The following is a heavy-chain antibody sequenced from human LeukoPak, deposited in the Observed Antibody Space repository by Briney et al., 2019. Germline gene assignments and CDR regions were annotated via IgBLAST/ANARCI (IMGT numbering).Heavy chain of an antibody. CDR2: LYSSGDT. Sequence: SETLSLTCIVSGGSISSYYWSWIRQPAGKGLEWIGRLYSSGDTNYNPSLKSRVTMSVDTSKNQFSLKLNSVTAADTAVYYCARITMVRSYYYYYMDVWGKGTTVTVSS. V-gene: IGHV4-4*07. CDR1: GGSISSYY. CDR3: ARITMVRSYYYYYMDV. J-gene: IGHJ6*03. D-gene: IGHD3-10*01.